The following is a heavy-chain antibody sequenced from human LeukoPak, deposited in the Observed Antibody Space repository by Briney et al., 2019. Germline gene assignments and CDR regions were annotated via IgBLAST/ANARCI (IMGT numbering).Heavy chain of an antibody. V-gene: IGHV4-39*01. Sequence: SETLSLTCTVSGGSISSSSYYWGWIRQPPGKGLEWIGSIYYSGSTYYNPSLKSRVTISVDTSKNQFSLKLSSVTAADTAVYYCARLESGFQDATYKDVWGKGTTVTVSS. CDR2: IYYSGST. CDR3: ARLESGFQDATYKDV. CDR1: GGSISSSSYY. J-gene: IGHJ6*03. D-gene: IGHD3-3*01.